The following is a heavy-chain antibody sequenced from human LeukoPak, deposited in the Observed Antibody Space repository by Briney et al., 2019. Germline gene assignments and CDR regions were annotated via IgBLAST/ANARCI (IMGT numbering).Heavy chain of an antibody. CDR1: GFTFSAYY. CDR3: ARDRVGGSYVFDI. D-gene: IGHD1-26*01. J-gene: IGHJ3*02. CDR2: ISDSSGYT. V-gene: IGHV3-11*06. Sequence: KPGGSPRLSCAAPGFTFSAYYMSWIRQAPGKGLHWVSYISDSSGYTKDADSVKGRFTISRDNAKKSLYLQMNSLRAEDTAVYYCARDRVGGSYVFDIWGQGTMVTVSS.